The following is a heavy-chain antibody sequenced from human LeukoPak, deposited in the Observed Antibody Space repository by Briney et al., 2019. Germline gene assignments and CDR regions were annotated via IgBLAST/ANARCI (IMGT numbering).Heavy chain of an antibody. CDR3: ATHDPTYYYDSSGYYYALWY. CDR2: INPNSGGT. Sequence: EASVKVSCKASGYTFTGYYMHWVRQAPGQGLEWMGWINPNSGGTNYAQKFQGRVTMTRDTSISTAYMELSRLRSDDTAVYYCATHDPTYYYDSSGYYYALWYWGRGTLVTVSS. V-gene: IGHV1-2*02. J-gene: IGHJ4*02. D-gene: IGHD3-22*01. CDR1: GYTFTGYY.